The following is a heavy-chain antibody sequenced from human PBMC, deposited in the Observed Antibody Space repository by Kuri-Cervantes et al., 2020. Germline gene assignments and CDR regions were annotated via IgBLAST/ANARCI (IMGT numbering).Heavy chain of an antibody. J-gene: IGHJ4*02. CDR2: ITWNGGTT. CDR3: ARDLAVAGLFDY. D-gene: IGHD6-19*01. Sequence: GESLKISCAASGFTFDDYGMSWVRQAPGKGLEWVSGITWNGGTTGYADSVKGRFTISRDNAKNSLYLQMNSLRDEDTAVYYCARDLAVAGLFDYWGQGTLVTVSS. CDR1: GFTFDDYG. V-gene: IGHV3-20*04.